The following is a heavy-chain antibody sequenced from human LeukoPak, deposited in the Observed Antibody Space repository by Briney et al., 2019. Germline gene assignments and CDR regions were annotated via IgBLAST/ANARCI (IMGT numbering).Heavy chain of an antibody. CDR1: GYTFTSYG. Sequence: ASVKVSCKASGYTFTSYGISWVRQAPGQGLEWMGWISAYNGNTNYAQKLQGRVTMTTDTSTSTAYMELRSLRSDDTAVYYCARDSGITMVRGLKAVYWGQGTLVTVSS. CDR3: ARDSGITMVRGLKAVY. J-gene: IGHJ4*02. D-gene: IGHD3-10*01. CDR2: ISAYNGNT. V-gene: IGHV1-18*01.